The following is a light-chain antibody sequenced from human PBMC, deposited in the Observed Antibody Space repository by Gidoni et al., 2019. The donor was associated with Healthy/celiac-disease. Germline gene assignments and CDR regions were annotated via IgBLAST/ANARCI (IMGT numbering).Light chain of an antibody. Sequence: QSVLTQPPSVSGAPGQRVAMSCTGSSSNIGAGYDVHWYQQFPGTAPKLLIYGNNNRPSGVPDRFSGSKSGTSASLAITGLQAEDEADYYCQSYDSSLSSSVFGGGTKLTVL. V-gene: IGLV1-40*01. CDR3: QSYDSSLSSSV. J-gene: IGLJ3*02. CDR1: SSNIGAGYD. CDR2: GNN.